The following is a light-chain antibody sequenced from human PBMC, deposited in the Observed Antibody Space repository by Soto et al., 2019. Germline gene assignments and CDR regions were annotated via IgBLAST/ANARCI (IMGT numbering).Light chain of an antibody. CDR3: QEYNHWHPIT. V-gene: IGKV3-15*01. J-gene: IGKJ4*01. CDR2: GAS. CDR1: QSINSK. Sequence: EIAMKQYTATLSVCPGEIATLWCRASQSINSKLAWYQQKPGQARRLLIYGASIRATGIPARFSGIASGTEFTLTICGLQFEDLAVYYCQEYNHWHPITGGGGTKVDIK.